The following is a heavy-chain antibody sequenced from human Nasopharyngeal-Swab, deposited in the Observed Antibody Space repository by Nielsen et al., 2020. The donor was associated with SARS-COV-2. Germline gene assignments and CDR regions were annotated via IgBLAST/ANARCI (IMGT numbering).Heavy chain of an antibody. CDR1: GFTFSSYA. V-gene: IGHV3-30-3*01. D-gene: IGHD3-22*01. Sequence: GESLKISCAASGFTFSSYAMHWVRQAPGKGLEWVAVISYDGSNKYYADSVKGRFTISRDNSKNTLYLQMNSLRAEDTAVYYCATAPPPRLYYYDSPGWFDPWGQGTLVTVSS. CDR2: ISYDGSNK. J-gene: IGHJ5*02. CDR3: ATAPPPRLYYYDSPGWFDP.